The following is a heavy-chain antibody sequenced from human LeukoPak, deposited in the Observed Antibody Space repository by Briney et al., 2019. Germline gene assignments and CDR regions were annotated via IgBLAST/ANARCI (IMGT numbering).Heavy chain of an antibody. CDR3: AILTTVTTKGDY. D-gene: IGHD4-17*01. CDR2: ISGSGGST. J-gene: IGHJ4*02. CDR1: GFTFSSYA. Sequence: GGSLRLSCAASGFTFSSYAMSWVRQPPGKGLEWVSAISGSGGSTYYADSVKGRFTISRDNSKNTLYLQMNSLRAEDTAVDYCAILTTVTTKGDYWGQGTLVTVSS. V-gene: IGHV3-23*01.